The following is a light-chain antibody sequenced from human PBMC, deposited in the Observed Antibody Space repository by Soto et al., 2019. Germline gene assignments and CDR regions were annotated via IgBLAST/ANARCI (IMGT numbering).Light chain of an antibody. CDR2: DAS. CDR1: QSVSTR. V-gene: IGKV1-5*02. CDR3: QQYSVYWT. J-gene: IGKJ1*01. Sequence: QMTQSPSILSASVGDRVTIICRASQSVSTRLAWYQQKPGKAPKVLIYDASSWAGGVPSRFTGSGSGTEFTLTINSLQPDDFATYYCQQYSVYWTFGQGTKVDIK.